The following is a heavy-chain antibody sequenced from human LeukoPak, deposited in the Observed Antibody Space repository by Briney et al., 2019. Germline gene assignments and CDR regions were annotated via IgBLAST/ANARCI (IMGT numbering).Heavy chain of an antibody. CDR2: INHSGST. CDR1: GGSFSGYY. Sequence: SETLSLTCAVYGGSFSGYYWSWIRQPPGKGLEWIGEINHSGSTNYNPSLKSRVTISVDASKNQFSLKLSSVTAADTAVYYCAREGWATGTDAFDIWGQGTMVTVSS. D-gene: IGHD1-1*01. V-gene: IGHV4-34*01. J-gene: IGHJ3*02. CDR3: AREGWATGTDAFDI.